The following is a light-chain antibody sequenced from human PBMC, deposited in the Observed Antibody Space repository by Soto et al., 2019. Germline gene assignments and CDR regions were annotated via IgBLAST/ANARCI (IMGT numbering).Light chain of an antibody. CDR1: QSVLYSSNNKNY. V-gene: IGKV4-1*01. J-gene: IGKJ4*01. CDR2: WAS. Sequence: DIVMTQSPDSLAVSLGERATINCKSSQSVLYSSNNKNYLAWYQQKPGQPPKLLIYWASTRESGVPDRFSGSGSGTDFTLTIRSLQAEDVAVYYCQQYYSTTPTFGGGTKVEIK. CDR3: QQYYSTTPT.